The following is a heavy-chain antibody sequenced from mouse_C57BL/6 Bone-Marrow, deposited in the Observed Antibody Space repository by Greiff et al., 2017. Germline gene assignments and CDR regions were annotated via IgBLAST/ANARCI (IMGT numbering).Heavy chain of an antibody. V-gene: IGHV1-42*01. CDR3: ARDLIYYYSSSYWYFDV. D-gene: IGHD1-1*01. J-gene: IGHJ1*03. Sequence: VQLQQSGPELVKPGASVKISCKASGYSFTGYYMNWVKQSPEKSLEWIGEINPSTGGTTYNQKFKAKATLTVDKSSSTAYMQLKSLTSEDSAVYYCARDLIYYYSSSYWYFDVWGTGTTVTVSS. CDR2: INPSTGGT. CDR1: GYSFTGYY.